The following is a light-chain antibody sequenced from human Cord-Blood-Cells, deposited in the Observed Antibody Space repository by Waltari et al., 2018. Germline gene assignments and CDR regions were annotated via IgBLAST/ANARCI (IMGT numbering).Light chain of an antibody. J-gene: IGKJ5*01. V-gene: IGKV1-33*01. CDR2: DAS. CDR1: QDISNY. CDR3: QQYDNLPIT. Sequence: DIQMTQSPSSLSASVGDRVTITCQASQDISNYLNRYQQKQGKAPKLLIYDASNLETGVPSRFSGSGSGTDFTFTISSLQPEDIATYYCQQYDNLPITFGQGTRLEIK.